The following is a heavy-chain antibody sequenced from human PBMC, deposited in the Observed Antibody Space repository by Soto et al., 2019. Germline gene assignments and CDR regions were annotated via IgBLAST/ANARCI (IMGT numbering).Heavy chain of an antibody. Sequence: EVQLVESGGGLVQPGGSLRLSCAASGFTFSSYWMSWVRQAPGQGLEWVANIKQDGSEKYYVDSVKGRFTFSRDNSKNALYLQMNRLRAEDTAVYYCARAGWLRDIYFEYWCQGTLVTVSS. CDR1: GFTFSSYW. V-gene: IGHV3-7*03. D-gene: IGHD5-12*01. CDR2: IKQDGSEK. J-gene: IGHJ4*02. CDR3: ARAGWLRDIYFEY.